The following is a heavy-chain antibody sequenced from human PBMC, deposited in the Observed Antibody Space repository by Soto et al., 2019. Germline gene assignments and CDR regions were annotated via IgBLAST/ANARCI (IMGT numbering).Heavy chain of an antibody. J-gene: IGHJ4*02. CDR2: IYHSGST. Sequence: QLQLQESGSGLVKPSQTLSLTCAVSGGSISSGGYSWSWIRQPPGKGLEWIGYIYHSGSTYYNPSPRGGVPIPVDRPKNLFPRKLGSVPAADPAVYYCPGSRGPPAPLDSWGREPLVTVS. V-gene: IGHV4-30-2*01. CDR1: GGSISSGGYS. D-gene: IGHD1-26*01. CDR3: PGSRGPPAPLDS.